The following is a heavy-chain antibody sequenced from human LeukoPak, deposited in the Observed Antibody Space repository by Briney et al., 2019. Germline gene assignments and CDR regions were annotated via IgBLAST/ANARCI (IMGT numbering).Heavy chain of an antibody. Sequence: GGSLRLSCAASGFTFDDYAMHWVRQAPGKGLEWVSGISWNSGSIGYADSVKGRFIISRDNAKNSLYLQMNSLRAEDTALYYCAKEVGGYCSSTSCYNFYYFDYWGQGTLVTVSS. V-gene: IGHV3-9*01. D-gene: IGHD2-2*02. CDR2: ISWNSGSI. CDR3: AKEVGGYCSSTSCYNFYYFDY. CDR1: GFTFDDYA. J-gene: IGHJ4*02.